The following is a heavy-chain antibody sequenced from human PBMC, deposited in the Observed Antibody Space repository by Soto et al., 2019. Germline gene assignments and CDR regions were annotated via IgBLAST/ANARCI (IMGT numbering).Heavy chain of an antibody. CDR3: AKDLWWSWTVDY. Sequence: QVQLVQSGAEVKEPGASVKVSCKASGFTFQNYHMHWVRQAPGQGLEWMGIIHPSGDTTTYAQNSQGRLAMTRDTSTSTAYMELSSLTSEDTAVYYCAKDLWWSWTVDYWGQGTLITVSS. CDR2: IHPSGDTT. J-gene: IGHJ4*02. CDR1: GFTFQNYH. V-gene: IGHV1-46*02. D-gene: IGHD2-15*01.